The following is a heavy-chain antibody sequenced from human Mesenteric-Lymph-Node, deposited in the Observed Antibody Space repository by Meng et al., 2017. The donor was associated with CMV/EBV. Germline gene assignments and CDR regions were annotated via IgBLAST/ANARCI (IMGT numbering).Heavy chain of an antibody. V-gene: IGHV3-7*03. Sequence: GGSLRLSCAASGFTFSSYWMSWVRQAPGKGLEWVANIKQDGSEKYYVDSVKGRFTISRDNAKNSLYLKMNSLRAEDTAVYYCAKVFALDYGDYGMDVWGQGTTVTVSS. D-gene: IGHD4-17*01. CDR3: AKVFALDYGDYGMDV. J-gene: IGHJ6*01. CDR1: GFTFSSYW. CDR2: IKQDGSEK.